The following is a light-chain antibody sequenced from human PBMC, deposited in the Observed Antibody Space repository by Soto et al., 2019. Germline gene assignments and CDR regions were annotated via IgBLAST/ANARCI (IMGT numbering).Light chain of an antibody. Sequence: QSVLTQPPSASGSPGQSVTISCTGTSSDVGGYNYVSWYQQYPGRAPKLMIYEVTKRPSGVPDRFSGSKSGNTASLTVSGLQAADEADYYCSSYAASNSFYFVFGGGTKLTVL. CDR3: SSYAASNSFYFV. J-gene: IGLJ3*02. V-gene: IGLV2-8*01. CDR1: SSDVGGYNY. CDR2: EVT.